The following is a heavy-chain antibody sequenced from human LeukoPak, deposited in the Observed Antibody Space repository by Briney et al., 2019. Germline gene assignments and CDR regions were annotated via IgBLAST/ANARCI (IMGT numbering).Heavy chain of an antibody. D-gene: IGHD3-10*01. J-gene: IGHJ5*02. Sequence: ASVKVSCKASGYTFTSYDVNWVRQATGQGLEWMGWVSPNSANTAYAQKFQGRVTMTRNTSISTAYMELSSLRSEDTAVYYCARSLGEEFDPWGQGTLVTVSS. V-gene: IGHV1-8*01. CDR3: ARSLGEEFDP. CDR2: VSPNSANT. CDR1: GYTFTSYD.